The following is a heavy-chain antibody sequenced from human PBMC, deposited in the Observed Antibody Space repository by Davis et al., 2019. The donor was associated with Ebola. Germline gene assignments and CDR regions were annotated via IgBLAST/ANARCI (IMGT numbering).Heavy chain of an antibody. V-gene: IGHV3-33*01. D-gene: IGHD2-8*02. CDR3: ARDLGGDGYCTGGVCYYFDY. CDR1: GFTFSSYG. J-gene: IGHJ4*02. Sequence: GGSLRLSCAASGFTFSSYGMHWVRRAPGKGLEWVAVIWYDGSNEYFSDSVKGRFTISRDNAKNTLYLHMNSPTAEDKAVYYCARDLGGDGYCTGGVCYYFDYWGQGTLVTVSS. CDR2: IWYDGSNE.